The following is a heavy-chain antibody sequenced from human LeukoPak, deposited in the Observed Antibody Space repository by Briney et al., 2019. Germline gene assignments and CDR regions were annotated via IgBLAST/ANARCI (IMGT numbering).Heavy chain of an antibody. J-gene: IGHJ3*02. CDR3: ARLGTGLYSYYYDSSGYPNDAFDI. V-gene: IGHV1-18*01. CDR1: GYTFTSYG. CDR2: ISAYNGNT. Sequence: GASVKVSCKASGYTFTSYGISWVRQAPGQGLEWMGWISAYNGNTNYAQKLQGRVTMTTDTSTSTAYMELRSLRSDDTAVYYCARLGTGLYSYYYDSSGYPNDAFDIWGQGTMVTVSS. D-gene: IGHD3-22*01.